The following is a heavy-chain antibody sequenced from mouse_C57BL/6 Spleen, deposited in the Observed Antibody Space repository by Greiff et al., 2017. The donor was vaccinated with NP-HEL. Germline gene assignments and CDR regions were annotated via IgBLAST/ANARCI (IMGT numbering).Heavy chain of an antibody. J-gene: IGHJ4*01. CDR3: VRSGYDPNAMDY. CDR1: GFSFNTYA. Sequence: EVMLVESGGGLVQPKGSLKLSCAASGFSFNTYAMNWVRQAPGKGLEWVARIRSKSNNYATYYADSVKDRFTISRDASESMLYLQMNNLKTEDTAMYYCVRSGYDPNAMDYWGQGTSVTVSS. CDR2: IRSKSNNYAT. V-gene: IGHV10-1*01. D-gene: IGHD2-3*01.